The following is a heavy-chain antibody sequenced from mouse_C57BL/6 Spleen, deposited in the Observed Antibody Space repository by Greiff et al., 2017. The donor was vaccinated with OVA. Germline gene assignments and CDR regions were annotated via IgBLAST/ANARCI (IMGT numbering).Heavy chain of an antibody. J-gene: IGHJ2*01. CDR1: GFTFSSYG. CDR2: ISSGGSYT. Sequence: EVKLVESGGDLVKPGGSLKLSCAASGFTFSSYGMSWVRQTPDKRLEWVATISSGGSYTYYPDSVKGRFTISRDNAKNTLYLQMSSLKSEDTAMYYCARQGITTVPHYFDYWGQGTTLTVSS. CDR3: ARQGITTVPHYFDY. V-gene: IGHV5-6*01. D-gene: IGHD1-1*01.